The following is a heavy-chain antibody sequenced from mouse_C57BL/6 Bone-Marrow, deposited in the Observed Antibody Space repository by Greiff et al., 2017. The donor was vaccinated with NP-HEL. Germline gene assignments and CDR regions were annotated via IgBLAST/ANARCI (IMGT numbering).Heavy chain of an antibody. Sequence: QVQLPQPGAELVKPGASVKLSCKASGYTFTSYWMQWVKQRPGQGLEWIGEIDPSDRYTNYNQKFKGKATLTVDTSSSTAYMQLSSLTSEDSAVYYCASPFYYYGSTYWYFDVWGTGTTVTVSS. CDR2: IDPSDRYT. J-gene: IGHJ1*03. D-gene: IGHD1-1*01. V-gene: IGHV1-50*01. CDR3: ASPFYYYGSTYWYFDV. CDR1: GYTFTSYW.